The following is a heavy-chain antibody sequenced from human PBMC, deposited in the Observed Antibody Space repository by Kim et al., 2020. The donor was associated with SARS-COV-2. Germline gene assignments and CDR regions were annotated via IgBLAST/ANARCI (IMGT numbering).Heavy chain of an antibody. J-gene: IGHJ4*02. CDR2: IDADNGNT. V-gene: IGHV1-3*01. CDR1: GYTFTSYA. CDR3: ARNEDY. Sequence: ASVKVSCKASGYTFTSYAFHWVRQAPGQRLEWMGWIDADNGNTKYSQKFQGRVTITRDTSAGTAYTELSSLRSEDTAVYYCARNEDYWGQGTLVTVSS.